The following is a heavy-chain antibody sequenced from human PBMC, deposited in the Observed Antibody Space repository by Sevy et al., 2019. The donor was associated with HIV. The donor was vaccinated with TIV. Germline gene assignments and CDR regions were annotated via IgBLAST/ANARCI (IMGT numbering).Heavy chain of an antibody. J-gene: IGHJ3*02. CDR3: AREGLVGATLRAFDI. CDR2: ISYDGSNK. V-gene: IGHV3-30-3*01. Sequence: GGSLRLSCAASGFPFSSYAMHWVCQAPGKGLELVAVISYDGSNKYYADSVKGRFTISRDNSKNTLYLQMNSLRAEDTAVYYCAREGLVGATLRAFDIWGQGTMVTVSS. CDR1: GFPFSSYA. D-gene: IGHD1-26*01.